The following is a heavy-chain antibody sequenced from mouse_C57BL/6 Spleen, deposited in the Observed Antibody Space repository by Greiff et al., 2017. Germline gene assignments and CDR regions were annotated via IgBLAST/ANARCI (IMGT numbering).Heavy chain of an antibody. CDR2: IDPSDSYP. D-gene: IGHD3-2*02. CDR1: GYTFTSYW. CDR3: ARRSSGDYFDY. J-gene: IGHJ2*01. Sequence: QVQLQQSGAELVKPGASVKLSCKASGYTFTSYWMQWVKQRPGQGLEWIGEIDPSDSYPNYNQKFKGKATLTVDTSSSTAYMQLSSLTSEDSAVYYCARRSSGDYFDYWGQGTTLTVSS. V-gene: IGHV1-50*01.